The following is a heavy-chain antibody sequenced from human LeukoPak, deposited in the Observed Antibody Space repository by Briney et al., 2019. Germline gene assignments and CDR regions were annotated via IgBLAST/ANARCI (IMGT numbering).Heavy chain of an antibody. CDR1: GGSFSGYY. Sequence: TLSLTCAVYGGSFSGYYWSWIRQHPGKGLEWIGYIYYSGSTYYNPSLKSRVTISVDTSKNQFSLKLSSVTAADTAVYYCARDMIEFYYMDVWGKGTTVTVSS. D-gene: IGHD3-22*01. CDR2: IYYSGST. V-gene: IGHV4-31*11. J-gene: IGHJ6*03. CDR3: ARDMIEFYYMDV.